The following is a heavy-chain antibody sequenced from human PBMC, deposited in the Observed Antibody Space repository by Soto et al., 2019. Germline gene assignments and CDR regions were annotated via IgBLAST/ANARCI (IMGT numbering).Heavy chain of an antibody. V-gene: IGHV2-70*01. CDR1: GFSLSTSGMC. J-gene: IGHJ6*02. CDR2: IDWDDGK. Sequence: SGPTLVNPTQTLTLTCTFSGFSLSTSGMCVSWIRQPPGKALEWLALIDWDDGKYYSTSLKTRLTISKDTSKNQVVLTMTNMDPVDTATYYCARMVDIVAPTYYYYYGMDVWGQGTTVTVSS. D-gene: IGHD5-12*01. CDR3: ARMVDIVAPTYYYYYGMDV.